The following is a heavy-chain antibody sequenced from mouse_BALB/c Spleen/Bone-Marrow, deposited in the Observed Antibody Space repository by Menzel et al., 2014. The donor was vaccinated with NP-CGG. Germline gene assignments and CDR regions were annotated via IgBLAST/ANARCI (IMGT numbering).Heavy chain of an antibody. V-gene: IGHV2-9*02. D-gene: IGHD2-14*01. CDR3: AREGAYYRYIDY. Sequence: QVQLKQSGPGLVAPSQSLSITCTVSGFSLTTYGIHWVRQPPGKGLEWLGVIWAGGTTIYNSTLMSRLSISKDTSKSRVFLKMNSLQTDDTAIYYCAREGAYYRYIDYWGQGTTLTVSS. CDR2: IWAGGTT. CDR1: GFSLTTYG. J-gene: IGHJ2*01.